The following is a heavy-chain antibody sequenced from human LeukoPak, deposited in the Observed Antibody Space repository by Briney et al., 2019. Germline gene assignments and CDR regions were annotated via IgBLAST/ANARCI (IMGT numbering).Heavy chain of an antibody. D-gene: IGHD2-15*01. CDR1: RGSISSGSYY. CDR2: IYYSGRT. V-gene: IGHV4-61*10. Sequence: SQTLSLTCTVSRGSISSGSYYWSWIRQSARKGLEWIGYIYYSGRTNYNPSLKSRVTISLDTSKNQFSLKLSSVTAADTAVYYCARGRDNDYSDYWGQGTLVTVSS. J-gene: IGHJ4*02. CDR3: ARGRDNDYSDY.